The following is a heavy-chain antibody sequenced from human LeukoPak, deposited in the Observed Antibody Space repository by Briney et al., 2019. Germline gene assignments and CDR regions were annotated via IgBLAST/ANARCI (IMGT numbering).Heavy chain of an antibody. D-gene: IGHD3-10*02. J-gene: IGHJ6*04. Sequence: GGSLRLSCAASGFTFSRYGMSWVRQAPGKGLEWVSAINGSGGRTYYADSVKGRFTISRDNAKNSLYLQMNSLRAEDTAVYYCAELGITMIGGVWGKGTTVTISS. V-gene: IGHV3-23*01. CDR3: AELGITMIGGV. CDR2: INGSGGRT. CDR1: GFTFSRYG.